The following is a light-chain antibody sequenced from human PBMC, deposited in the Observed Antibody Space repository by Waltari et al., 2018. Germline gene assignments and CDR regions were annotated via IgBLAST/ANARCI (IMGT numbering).Light chain of an antibody. CDR3: QESYSTPFT. CDR1: QSISRY. J-gene: IGKJ3*01. V-gene: IGKV1-39*01. Sequence: DIKMTQSPSSLSASVGDRVTITCRASQSISRYLNWYQQKQGKAPKLLIYAASSLQSGVPSRFSGSGSGTDFTLTITSLQPEDFATYYCQESYSTPFTFGPGTKVAIK. CDR2: AAS.